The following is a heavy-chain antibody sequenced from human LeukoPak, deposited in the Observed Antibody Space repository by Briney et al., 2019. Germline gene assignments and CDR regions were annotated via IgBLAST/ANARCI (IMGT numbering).Heavy chain of an antibody. Sequence: GGSLRLSCAAYGFTFRTSSMTWVRQAPGKGLDWVSSISYASDTYYAGSVKGRFTISRDNSKNTLYLHINRLRAEDMAVYYCAKGGISEDGLDSWGQGTLVTVSS. CDR1: GFTFRTSS. CDR3: AKGGISEDGLDS. D-gene: IGHD1-14*01. V-gene: IGHV3-23*01. CDR2: ISYASDT. J-gene: IGHJ4*02.